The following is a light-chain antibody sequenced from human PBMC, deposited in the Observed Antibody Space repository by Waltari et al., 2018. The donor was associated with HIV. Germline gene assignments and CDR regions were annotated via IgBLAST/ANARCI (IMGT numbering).Light chain of an antibody. CDR2: DAS. CDR1: NIGSQN. CDR3: QVWHIRTAHVE. J-gene: IGLJ2*01. V-gene: IGLV3-21*02. Sequence: SYVLTQSPSVSVAPGRTAEITGGGDNIGSQNVNWYQQKSGQAPVLIVYDASGRHSGIPERFSGSNSRNTPTLTITSVEAGDESNYYCQVWHIRTAHVELGRWTTLTVL.